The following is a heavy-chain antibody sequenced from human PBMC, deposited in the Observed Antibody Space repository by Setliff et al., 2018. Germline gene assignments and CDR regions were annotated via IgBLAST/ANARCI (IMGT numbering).Heavy chain of an antibody. D-gene: IGHD4-17*01. CDR2: ISYDGSNK. CDR1: GFTFSSYA. Sequence: PGGSLRLSCAASGFTFSSYAMHWVRQAPGKGLEWVAVISYDGSNKYYADSVKGRFTISRDNSKNTLYLQMNSLRAEDTAVYYCAKYGDSHGSPPYWGQGTLVTVS. CDR3: AKYGDSHGSPPY. V-gene: IGHV3-30-3*02. J-gene: IGHJ4*02.